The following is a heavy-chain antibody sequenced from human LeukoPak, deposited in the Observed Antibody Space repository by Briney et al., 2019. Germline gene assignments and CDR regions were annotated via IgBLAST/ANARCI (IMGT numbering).Heavy chain of an antibody. Sequence: GSLRLSCAASGFTVSSNYWSWIRQPPGKGLEWIGKINHSGSTNYNPSLKSRVTISVDTSKNQFSLKVSAVTAADTAVYYCARGEGARDGYNYEGPFYFDYWGQGTLVTVSS. CDR1: GFTVSSNY. J-gene: IGHJ4*02. V-gene: IGHV4-34*01. D-gene: IGHD5-24*01. CDR2: INHSGST. CDR3: ARGEGARDGYNYEGPFYFDY.